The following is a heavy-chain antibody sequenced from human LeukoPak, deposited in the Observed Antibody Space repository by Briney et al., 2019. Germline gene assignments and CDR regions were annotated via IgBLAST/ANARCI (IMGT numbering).Heavy chain of an antibody. Sequence: SETLSLTCTVSGGSISSGSYYWSWIRQSPGKGLEWIGSIYYSGSTKYNPSLKSRITISVDTPKKQFSLKLSSVTAADMAVYYCARTTEGGYTYGYFYYYYMDVWGKGTTVTISS. J-gene: IGHJ6*03. CDR1: GGSISSGSYY. CDR2: IYYSGST. CDR3: ARTTEGGYTYGYFYYYYMDV. D-gene: IGHD5-18*01. V-gene: IGHV4-61*01.